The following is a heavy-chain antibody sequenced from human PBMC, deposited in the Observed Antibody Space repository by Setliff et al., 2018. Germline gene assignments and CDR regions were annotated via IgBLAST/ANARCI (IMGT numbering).Heavy chain of an antibody. Sequence: SETLSLTCTASGGSISSYYWSWIRQPAGKGLEWIGHIYIGGSANYNPSLKSRVTMSIDTSKNQFSLKLNSVTAADMAVYYCAREQWLDPPGYYYMGVWAKGTTVTVSS. V-gene: IGHV4-4*07. CDR2: IYIGGSA. CDR3: AREQWLDPPGYYYMGV. D-gene: IGHD6-19*01. CDR1: GGSISSYY. J-gene: IGHJ6*03.